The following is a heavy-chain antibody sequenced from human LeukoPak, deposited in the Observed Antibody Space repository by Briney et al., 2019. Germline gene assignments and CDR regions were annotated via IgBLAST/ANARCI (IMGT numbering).Heavy chain of an antibody. D-gene: IGHD3-10*01. CDR2: ISSNGGST. Sequence: GGFLRLSCAASGFTFSSYAMHWVRQAPGKGLEYVSAISSNGGSTYYADSVKGRFTISRDNSKNTLYLQMGSLRAEDMAVYYCARGSRATLGELPDYWGQGTLVTVSS. CDR3: ARGSRATLGELPDY. V-gene: IGHV3-64*02. CDR1: GFTFSSYA. J-gene: IGHJ4*02.